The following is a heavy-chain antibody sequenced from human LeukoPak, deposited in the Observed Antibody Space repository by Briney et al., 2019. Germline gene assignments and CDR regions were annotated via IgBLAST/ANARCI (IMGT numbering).Heavy chain of an antibody. V-gene: IGHV3-48*01. J-gene: IGHJ4*02. Sequence: GGSLRLPCAASGFTFSSYSMNWVRQAPGKGLEWVSYISSSSSTIYYADSVKGRFTISRDNAKNSLYLQMNSLRAEDTAVYYCARHGPPGAYYDYVWGSYRHDPFDYWGQGTLVTVSS. CDR3: ARHGPPGAYYDYVWGSYRHDPFDY. D-gene: IGHD3-16*02. CDR2: ISSSSSTI. CDR1: GFTFSSYS.